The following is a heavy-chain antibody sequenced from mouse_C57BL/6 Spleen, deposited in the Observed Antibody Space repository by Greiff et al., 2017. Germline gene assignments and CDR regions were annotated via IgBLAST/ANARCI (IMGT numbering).Heavy chain of an antibody. CDR1: GYTFTSYW. Sequence: QVQLQQPGAELVKPGASVKLSCKASGYTFTSYWMQWVKQRPGQGLEWIGEIDPSDSYTNYNQKFKGKATLTVDTSSSTAYMQLSSLTSEDSAVYYCARALLLGTFDYWGQGTTLTVSS. V-gene: IGHV1-50*01. J-gene: IGHJ2*01. CDR2: IDPSDSYT. CDR3: ARALLLGTFDY. D-gene: IGHD1-2*01.